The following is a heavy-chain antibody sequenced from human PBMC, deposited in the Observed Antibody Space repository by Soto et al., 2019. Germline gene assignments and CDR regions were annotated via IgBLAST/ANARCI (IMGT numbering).Heavy chain of an antibody. D-gene: IGHD6-13*01. V-gene: IGHV4-59*01. CDR2: IHYSGGT. Sequence: SQTLSLTCTVSGGSISSYHWSWIRQTPEKGLEWIGHIHYSGGTDYNPSLKSRVTISLDTSKKQFSLKLTSVTAADTAVYYCAGDMNKRLWYYYWGQGSLVTVSS. CDR3: AGDMNKRLWYYY. CDR1: GGSISSYH. J-gene: IGHJ4*02.